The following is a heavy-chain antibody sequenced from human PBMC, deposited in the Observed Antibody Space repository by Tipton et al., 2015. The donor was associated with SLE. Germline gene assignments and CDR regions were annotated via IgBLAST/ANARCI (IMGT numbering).Heavy chain of an antibody. J-gene: IGHJ4*02. CDR2: IYHSESP. CDR3: TRVPRYNWNYIAD. CDR1: GDSFSSGSSS. V-gene: IGHV4-61*10. D-gene: IGHD1-7*01. Sequence: TLSLTCTVSGDSFSSGSSSWNWVRQPAGKGLEWIGDIYHSESPNYNPSLKSRVTISIDKSKNQFSLKLTSVTAADTAVYHCTRVPRYNWNYIADWGQGTLVSVSS.